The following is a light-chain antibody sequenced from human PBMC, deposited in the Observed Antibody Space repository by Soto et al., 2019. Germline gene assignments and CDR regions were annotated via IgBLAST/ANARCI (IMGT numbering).Light chain of an antibody. CDR3: QQYGSSPALT. V-gene: IGKV3-20*01. CDR1: QSVSSSY. Sequence: EIVLTQSPGTLSLSPGERATLSCRASQSVSSSYLAWYQQKPGQAPRLLIYVASSRATGIPDRVSGSGSGTDFTLTISRLEPEDFAVYYCQQYGSSPALTFGGGTKVEIK. J-gene: IGKJ4*01. CDR2: VAS.